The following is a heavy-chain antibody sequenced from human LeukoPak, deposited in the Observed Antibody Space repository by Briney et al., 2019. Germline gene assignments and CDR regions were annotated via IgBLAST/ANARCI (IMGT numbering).Heavy chain of an antibody. CDR1: GGSISSGGYY. CDR2: IYYSGST. V-gene: IGHV4-31*03. J-gene: IGHJ5*02. D-gene: IGHD2-2*01. Sequence: PSETLSLTCTVSGGSISSGGYYWSWIRQHPGKGLEWIGYIYYSGSTYYNPSLKSRVTISVDTSKNQFSLKLSSVTAADTAVYYCARRGTSRPFDPWGQGTLVTVSS. CDR3: ARRGTSRPFDP.